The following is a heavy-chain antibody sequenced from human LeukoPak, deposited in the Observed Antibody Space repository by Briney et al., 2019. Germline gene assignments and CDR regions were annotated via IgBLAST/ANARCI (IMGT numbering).Heavy chain of an antibody. CDR2: IYYTGKN. D-gene: IGHD6-19*01. Sequence: SETLSLTCAVSGGSINRHYWGWIRQPPGKGLQWIGDIYYTGKNNYNPSLKNRVTISLDTSKDHLSLNLTSVLAADTAIYYCVRRDTGWNYFDYWGQGILVTVSS. CDR3: VRRDTGWNYFDY. CDR1: GGSINRHY. V-gene: IGHV4-59*08. J-gene: IGHJ4*02.